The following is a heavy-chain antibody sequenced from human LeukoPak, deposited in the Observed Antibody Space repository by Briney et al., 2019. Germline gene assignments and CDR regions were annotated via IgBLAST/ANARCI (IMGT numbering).Heavy chain of an antibody. V-gene: IGHV3-7*01. CDR1: GFTFSSYS. CDR3: ARPSPSWSGYPINWFDP. Sequence: GGSLRLSCAASGFTFSSYSMNWVRQAPGKGLEWVANIKQDGSDKYYVDSVKGRFTISRDNAKNSLYLQINSLRAEDTAVYYCARPSPSWSGYPINWFDPWGQGTLVTVSS. D-gene: IGHD3-3*01. J-gene: IGHJ5*02. CDR2: IKQDGSDK.